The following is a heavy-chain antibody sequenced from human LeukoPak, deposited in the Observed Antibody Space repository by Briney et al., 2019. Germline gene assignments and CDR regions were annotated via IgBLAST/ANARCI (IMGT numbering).Heavy chain of an antibody. J-gene: IGHJ4*02. V-gene: IGHV3-30*02. CDR3: AKDTRSGVGATSFDY. CDR1: GFTFSNYG. D-gene: IGHD1-26*01. Sequence: GGSLRLSCAASGFTFSNYGMQWVRQAPGKGLEWVAFIEHDGSNKYYADSVKGRFTISRDNSKNSLYLQMNSLRAEDTALYYCAKDTRSGVGATSFDYWGQGTLVTVSS. CDR2: IEHDGSNK.